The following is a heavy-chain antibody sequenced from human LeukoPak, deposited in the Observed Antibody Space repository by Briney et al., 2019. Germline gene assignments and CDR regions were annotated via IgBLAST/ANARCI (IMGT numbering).Heavy chain of an antibody. J-gene: IGHJ6*03. D-gene: IGHD2-15*01. Sequence: SETLSLTCTVSGGSISSYYWSWIRQPPGKGLEWIGYIYYSGSTNYNPSLKSRVTISVDTSKNQFSLKLSSVTAADTAVYYCARSGYCSGGSCSYYYYYMDVWGKGTTVTVSS. CDR2: IYYSGST. V-gene: IGHV4-59*12. CDR1: GGSISSYY. CDR3: ARSGYCSGGSCSYYYYYMDV.